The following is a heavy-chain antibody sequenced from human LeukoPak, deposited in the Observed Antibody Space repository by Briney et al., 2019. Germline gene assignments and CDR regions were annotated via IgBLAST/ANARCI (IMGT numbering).Heavy chain of an antibody. CDR2: LSYIEST. V-gene: IGHV4-59*08. D-gene: IGHD5-24*01. CDR1: GASISSYY. CDR3: ARHLRGSHFDY. Sequence: PSETLSLTCTGSGASISSYYWSWIRQPPGKGLEWIGYLSYIESTNYNPSLRSRVTISVDTSKNQFSLKLSSVTAADTAYYYCARHLRGSHFDYWGQGTLVSVS. J-gene: IGHJ4*02.